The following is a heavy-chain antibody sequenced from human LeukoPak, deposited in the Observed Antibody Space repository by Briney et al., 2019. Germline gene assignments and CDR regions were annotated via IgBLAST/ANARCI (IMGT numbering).Heavy chain of an antibody. V-gene: IGHV3-30*18. D-gene: IGHD5-24*01. J-gene: IGHJ3*01. Sequence: GGSLRLSCAASGFTFSSYGMHWVRQAPGKGLEWVAVISYDGSNKYYADSVKGRFTISRDNAKNSLYLQMNSLRAEDTALYYCAKDDTYGLQAFHVWGQGTMVTVSS. CDR3: AKDDTYGLQAFHV. CDR2: ISYDGSNK. CDR1: GFTFSSYG.